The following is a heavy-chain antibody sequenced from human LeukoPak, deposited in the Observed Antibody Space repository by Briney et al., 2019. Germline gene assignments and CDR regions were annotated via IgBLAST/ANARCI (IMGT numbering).Heavy chain of an antibody. Sequence: GGSLRLSCAASGFTFSSYGMHWVRQAPGKGLEGVAVIWYDGSNKYYADSVKGRFTISRDNSKNTLYLQMNSLRAEDTAVYYCARVRRHYYYGMDVWSQGTTVTVSS. CDR2: IWYDGSNK. CDR1: GFTFSSYG. CDR3: ARVRRHYYYGMDV. J-gene: IGHJ6*02. V-gene: IGHV3-33*01.